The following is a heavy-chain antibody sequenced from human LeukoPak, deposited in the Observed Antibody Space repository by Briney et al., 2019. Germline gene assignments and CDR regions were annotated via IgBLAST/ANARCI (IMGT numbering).Heavy chain of an antibody. V-gene: IGHV4-4*07. D-gene: IGHD1-26*01. CDR1: GGSISSYY. CDR3: ATDQEGATNYFDY. CDR2: IYTSGST. J-gene: IGHJ4*02. Sequence: SETLSLTCTVSGGSISSYYLSWIRQPAGKGLEWIGRIYTSGSTNYNPSLKSRVTISVDKSKNQFSLKLSSVTAADTAVYYCATDQEGATNYFDYWGQGTLVTVSS.